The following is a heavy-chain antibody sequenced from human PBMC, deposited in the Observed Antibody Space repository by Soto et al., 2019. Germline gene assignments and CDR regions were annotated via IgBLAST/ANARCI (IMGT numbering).Heavy chain of an antibody. Sequence: GESLKISCKGSGYSFTTYWITWVRQMPGKGLEWMGRIDPSDSYTNYSPSFQGHVTISADKSISTAYLQWSSLKASDTAMYYCARHESGSEGYNLYYWGQGTLVTVSS. V-gene: IGHV5-10-1*01. CDR1: GYSFTTYW. CDR2: IDPSDSYT. CDR3: ARHESGSEGYNLYY. J-gene: IGHJ4*02. D-gene: IGHD5-12*01.